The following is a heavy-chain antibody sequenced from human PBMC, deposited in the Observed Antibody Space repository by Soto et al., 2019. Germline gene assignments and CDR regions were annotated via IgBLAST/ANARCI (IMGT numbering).Heavy chain of an antibody. Sequence: EAQLLESGGGLVQPGGSLRLSCTASGFDFINNAMAWVRQAPGKGLEWVSTISADISYTYYADSVKGRFTISRDNSKNAVYLQMNSLRADDTAVYYGANQNTAKRAFDIWGQGTRVTVSS. CDR2: ISADISYT. V-gene: IGHV3-23*01. CDR3: ANQNTAKRAFDI. D-gene: IGHD2-21*02. J-gene: IGHJ3*02. CDR1: GFDFINNA.